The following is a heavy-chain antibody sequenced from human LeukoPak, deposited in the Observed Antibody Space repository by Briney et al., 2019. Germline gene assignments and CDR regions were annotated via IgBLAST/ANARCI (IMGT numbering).Heavy chain of an antibody. Sequence: SVKGSCKASGGTFSSYAISWVRQAPGQGLEWMGRIIPILGIANYAQKFQGRVTITADKSTSTAYMELSSMRSEDTAVYYCARELLWFGESTVGSFDYWGQGTLVTVSS. D-gene: IGHD3-10*01. J-gene: IGHJ4*02. CDR2: IIPILGIA. CDR1: GGTFSSYA. CDR3: ARELLWFGESTVGSFDY. V-gene: IGHV1-69*04.